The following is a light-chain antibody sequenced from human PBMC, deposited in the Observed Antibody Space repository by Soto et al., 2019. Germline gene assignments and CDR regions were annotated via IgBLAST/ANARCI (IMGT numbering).Light chain of an antibody. V-gene: IGLV2-14*01. J-gene: IGLJ3*02. Sequence: QSALTQPASVSGSPGQSITISCTGTSSDVGGYNYVSWYQQHPGKAPKLMIYEVSNRPSGVSNRFSGSGSGNTASLTISGLQAQDEADYYCSSYTSNSTPVFGGGTKLTVL. CDR3: SSYTSNSTPV. CDR1: SSDVGGYNY. CDR2: EVS.